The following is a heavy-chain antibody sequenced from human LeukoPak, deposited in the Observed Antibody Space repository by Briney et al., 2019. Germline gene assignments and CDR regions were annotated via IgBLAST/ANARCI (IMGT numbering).Heavy chain of an antibody. Sequence: ASETLSLTCTVSGGSISSYYWSWIRQPPGKGLEWIGYIYYSGSTNYNPSLKSRVTISVDTSKNQFSLKLSSVTAADTAVYYCARDTAFPYNWFDPWGQGTLVTVSS. J-gene: IGHJ5*02. D-gene: IGHD3-3*02. CDR2: IYYSGST. V-gene: IGHV4-59*01. CDR1: GGSISSYY. CDR3: ARDTAFPYNWFDP.